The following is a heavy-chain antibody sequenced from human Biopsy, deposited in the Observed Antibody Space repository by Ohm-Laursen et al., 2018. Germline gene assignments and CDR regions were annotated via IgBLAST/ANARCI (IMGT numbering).Heavy chain of an antibody. CDR3: ARNVRLQMTEHSGVISYSRYFAMDA. CDR1: GFTFTDYD. D-gene: IGHD2-15*01. CDR2: VSATATSV. J-gene: IGHJ6*02. Sequence: SLRLSCSASGFTFTDYDMSWVRHVPGQGLQWLALVSATATSVYYADSVRGRFFISRDNAENSVILEMSNLRADDTALYYCARNVRLQMTEHSGVISYSRYFAMDAWGQGTTVTVSS. V-gene: IGHV3-11*01.